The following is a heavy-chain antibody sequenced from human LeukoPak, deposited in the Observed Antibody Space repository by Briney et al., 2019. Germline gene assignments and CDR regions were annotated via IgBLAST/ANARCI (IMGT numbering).Heavy chain of an antibody. J-gene: IGHJ6*03. CDR1: GFTFTHYA. Sequence: GRSLRLSCAASGFTFTHYAMHWVRQTPGKGLEWVAVIFYDGTIQYYSDSVRGRLIVSRDNPKNTLYLQMNSLRAEDTAVYYCAGYGGSYPYYMDVWGKGTTVTISS. CDR3: AGYGGSYPYYMDV. D-gene: IGHD1-26*01. CDR2: IFYDGTIQ. V-gene: IGHV3-30*03.